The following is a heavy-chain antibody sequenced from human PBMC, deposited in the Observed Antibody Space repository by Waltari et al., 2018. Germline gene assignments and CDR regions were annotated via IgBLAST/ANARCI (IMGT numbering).Heavy chain of an antibody. CDR1: GDSISGNYW. CDR3: AGDRAIGLFFDY. Sequence: QVQLQESGQGLVTPSGTLSPTCAVSGDSISGNYWWSWVRQSPEKGLEWIGQVHHSGKTHYNPSLQSRVTISVDKPKNQFSLNLNSVTAADTAVYYCAGDRAIGLFFDYWGRGTLVTVSS. D-gene: IGHD2-2*01. J-gene: IGHJ4*02. CDR2: VHHSGKT. V-gene: IGHV4-4*02.